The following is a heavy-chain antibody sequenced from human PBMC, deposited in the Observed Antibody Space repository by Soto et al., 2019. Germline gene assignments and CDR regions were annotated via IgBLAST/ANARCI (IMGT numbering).Heavy chain of an antibody. CDR3: AKDDVSGDGLWLVSD. CDR2: ITGSGRSI. CDR1: GFSFDKYA. D-gene: IGHD2-21*02. V-gene: IGHV3-23*01. J-gene: IGHJ4*02. Sequence: GGSLRLSCVASGFSFDKYAMIWVRQAPGKGQEWVSGITGSGRSIQYTASVKGRFTISRDNSKNTVYLQMDYLRAEDTAMYYCAKDDVSGDGLWLVSDWGQGTPVTVSS.